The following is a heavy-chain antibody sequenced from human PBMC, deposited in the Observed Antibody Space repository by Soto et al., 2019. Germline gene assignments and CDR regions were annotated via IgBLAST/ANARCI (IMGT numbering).Heavy chain of an antibody. J-gene: IGHJ3*02. Sequence: GGSLRLSCAASGFTFSSYGMHWVRQAPGKGLEWVAVIWYDGSNKYYADSVKGRFTISRDNSKNTLYLQMNSLRAEDTAVYYCATGDYGDERDAFDIWGQGTMVTVSS. CDR2: IWYDGSNK. V-gene: IGHV3-33*01. CDR3: ATGDYGDERDAFDI. CDR1: GFTFSSYG. D-gene: IGHD4-17*01.